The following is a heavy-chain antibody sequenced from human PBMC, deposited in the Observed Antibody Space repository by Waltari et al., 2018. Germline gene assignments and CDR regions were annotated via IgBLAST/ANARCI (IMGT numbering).Heavy chain of an antibody. D-gene: IGHD1-26*01. CDR2: ISVYNDET. V-gene: IGHV1-18*01. Sequence: QVQLVQSGTEVKRPGASVKVSCTGLGYTFTSHGISWVRQAPGQGLEWMGWISVYNDETDYAQKFQGRVTMTTDVSTSTAYMYLRSLRSDDTAVYYCARLVVGATYDVFDIWGQGTRVTVSS. CDR1: GYTFTSHG. J-gene: IGHJ3*02. CDR3: ARLVVGATYDVFDI.